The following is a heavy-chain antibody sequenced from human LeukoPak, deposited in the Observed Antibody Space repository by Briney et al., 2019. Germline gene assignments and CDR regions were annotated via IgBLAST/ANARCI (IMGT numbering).Heavy chain of an antibody. J-gene: IGHJ4*02. CDR1: GFTFDDYA. CDR2: FSWNSGSI. V-gene: IGHV3-9*01. Sequence: GRSLRLSCAASGFTFDDYAMHWVRQAPGKGLEWVSGFSWNSGSIGYADSVKGRFTISRDNAKNSLYLQMNSLRAEDTALYYCAKDPGGYYGSGSYYSYFDYWGQGTLVTVSS. D-gene: IGHD3-10*01. CDR3: AKDPGGYYGSGSYYSYFDY.